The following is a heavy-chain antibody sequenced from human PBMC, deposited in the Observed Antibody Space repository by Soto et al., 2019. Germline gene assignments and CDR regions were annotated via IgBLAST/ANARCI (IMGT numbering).Heavy chain of an antibody. D-gene: IGHD3-10*01. CDR2: INSDGSST. J-gene: IGHJ6*02. V-gene: IGHV3-74*01. CDR3: AREPPHGHYDYYGMDV. CDR1: GFTFSSYW. Sequence: GGSLRLSCAASGFTFSSYWMHWVRQAPGKGLVWVSRINSDGSSTSYADSVKGRFTISRDNAKNTLYLQMNSLRAEDTAVYYCAREPPHGHYDYYGMDVWGQGTTVTVSS.